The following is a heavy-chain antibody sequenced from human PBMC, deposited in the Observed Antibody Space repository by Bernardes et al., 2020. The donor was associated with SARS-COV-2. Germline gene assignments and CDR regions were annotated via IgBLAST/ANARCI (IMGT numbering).Heavy chain of an antibody. J-gene: IGHJ6*02. Sequence: ASVKVSCKASGYTFTSYGISWVRQAPGQGLEWMGWISAYNGNTNYAQKLQGRVTMTTDTSTSTAYMELRSLRSDDTAVYYCARQSSSLSVVVPAATGYYYYGMDVWGQGTTVTVSS. CDR3: ARQSSSLSVVVPAATGYYYYGMDV. D-gene: IGHD2-2*01. CDR2: ISAYNGNT. V-gene: IGHV1-18*01. CDR1: GYTFTSYG.